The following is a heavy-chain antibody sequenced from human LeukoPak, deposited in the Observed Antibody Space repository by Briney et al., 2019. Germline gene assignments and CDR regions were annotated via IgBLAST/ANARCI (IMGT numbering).Heavy chain of an antibody. Sequence: GESLKISCKGTGYIFTSYWIGWVRQMPGKGLDWMGIIYPGDSNTRYSPSFQGKVTISADRSINTAYLQWNSLKASHTAMYYCARRSTVVARVDYWGQGTLVTVSS. J-gene: IGHJ4*02. CDR1: GYIFTSYW. V-gene: IGHV5-51*01. CDR3: ARRSTVVARVDY. CDR2: IYPGDSNT. D-gene: IGHD4-23*01.